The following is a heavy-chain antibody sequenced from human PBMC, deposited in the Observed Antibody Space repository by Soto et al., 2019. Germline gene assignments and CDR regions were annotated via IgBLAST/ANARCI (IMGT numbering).Heavy chain of an antibody. CDR2: IKQDGNEK. J-gene: IGHJ2*01. Sequence: EWVANIKQDGNEKYYVDSVKGRFTISRDNAKNSLYLQMNSLRAEDTAVYYCARGLFFKGYCDQRDLHSFPTRRSSDL. CDR3: ARGLFFKGYCDQRDLHSFPTRRSSDL. V-gene: IGHV3-7*01. D-gene: IGHD2-15*01.